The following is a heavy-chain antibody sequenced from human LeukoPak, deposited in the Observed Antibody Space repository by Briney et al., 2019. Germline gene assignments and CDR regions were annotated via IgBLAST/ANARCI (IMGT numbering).Heavy chain of an antibody. J-gene: IGHJ3*02. CDR3: ARDPVATGYCSGGSCYGAFDI. CDR2: IIPIFGTA. D-gene: IGHD2-15*01. Sequence: GASVKVSCKASGGTFSSYAISWVRQAPGQGLEWMGGIIPIFGTANYAQKFQGRVTITTDESTSTAYMELSSLRSEDTAVYYCARDPVATGYCSGGSCYGAFDIWGQGTMVTVSS. V-gene: IGHV1-69*05. CDR1: GGTFSSYA.